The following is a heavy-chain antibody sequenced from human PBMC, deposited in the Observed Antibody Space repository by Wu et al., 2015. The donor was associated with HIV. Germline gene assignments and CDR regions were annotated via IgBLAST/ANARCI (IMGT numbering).Heavy chain of an antibody. CDR3: ARVQFDPKYYTYFDL. CDR2: MNPYNDYI. Sequence: QAQLVQSGPEAKRPGASVKVSCKASYILTSNPIGWVRQSPGQRLEWMGWMNPYNDYIKPAQRFQDRITLSTNNSEHTAYMELRSLTSDDTAIYFCARVQFDPKYYTYFDLWGQGTLVTVSS. V-gene: IGHV1-18*01. CDR1: YILTSNP. J-gene: IGHJ2*01. D-gene: IGHD3-10*01.